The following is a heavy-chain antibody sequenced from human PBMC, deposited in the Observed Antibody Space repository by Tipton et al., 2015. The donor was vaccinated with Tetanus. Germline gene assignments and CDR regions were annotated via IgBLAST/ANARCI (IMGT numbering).Heavy chain of an antibody. CDR2: IYYSGST. J-gene: IGHJ6*02. CDR3: ARFRGYYYGSGRGYYGMDV. CDR1: GGSTSSYY. D-gene: IGHD3-10*01. Sequence: TLSLTCTVSGGSTSSYYWSWIRQPPGKGLEWIGYIYYSGSTNYNPSLKSRVTISVDTSKNQFSLKLSSVTAADAAVYYCARFRGYYYGSGRGYYGMDVWGQGTTVTVSS. V-gene: IGHV4-59*01.